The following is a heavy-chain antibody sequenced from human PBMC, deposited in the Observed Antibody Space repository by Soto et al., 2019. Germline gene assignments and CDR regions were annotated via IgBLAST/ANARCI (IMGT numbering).Heavy chain of an antibody. CDR1: GRSISSYY. D-gene: IGHD3-10*01. J-gene: IGHJ4*02. V-gene: IGHV4-59*08. CDR3: ATSTKIWFGELFSLDY. CDR2: IYYSGST. Sequence: PSQTLSLTCIVSGRSISSYYWSWIRQPPGKGLEWIGYIYYSGSTNYNPSLKSRVTISVDTSKNQFSLKLSSVTSADTAVYYCATSTKIWFGELFSLDYWGQGTLVTVSS.